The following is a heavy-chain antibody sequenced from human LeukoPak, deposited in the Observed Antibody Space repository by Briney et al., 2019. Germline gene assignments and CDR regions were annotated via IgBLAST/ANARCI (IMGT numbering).Heavy chain of an antibody. CDR1: GFTFSTYS. J-gene: IGHJ4*02. CDR3: AKTFEQQLRFFDY. CDR2: IYSGGST. Sequence: GGSLRLSCAASGFTFSTYSMNWVRQAPGKGLEWVSVIYSGGSTYYADSVKGRFTISRDNSKNTLYLQMNSLRAEDTAVYYCAKTFEQQLRFFDYWGQGTLVTVSS. D-gene: IGHD6-13*01. V-gene: IGHV3-53*01.